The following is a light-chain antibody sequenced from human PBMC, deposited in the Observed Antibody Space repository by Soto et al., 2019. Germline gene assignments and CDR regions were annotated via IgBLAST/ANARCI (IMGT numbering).Light chain of an antibody. V-gene: IGKV1-39*01. J-gene: IGKJ1*01. Sequence: DIQMTQSPSSLSASFGVRIPITCRTSQPISDYLNWYQQKPGKAPALLIYTASNLQSGVPSRFSGSGSGTHFTLTISSLQPEDFATYYCQQHYNTPRTFGQGTKVDIK. CDR3: QQHYNTPRT. CDR1: QPISDY. CDR2: TAS.